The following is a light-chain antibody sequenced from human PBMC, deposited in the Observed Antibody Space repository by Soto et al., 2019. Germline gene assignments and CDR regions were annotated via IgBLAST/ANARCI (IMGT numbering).Light chain of an antibody. CDR1: QSISHF. CDR3: QQSYTPPHT. Sequence: DIQMTQSPPSQSASVGDKVTITCRPSQSISHFLNWYQQKPGKAPKLLIYTASSLQSGVPSRFSGSGSGTHFTLTVSSLQPEDSATYFCQQSYTPPHTFGQGTKLEIK. J-gene: IGKJ2*01. CDR2: TAS. V-gene: IGKV1-39*01.